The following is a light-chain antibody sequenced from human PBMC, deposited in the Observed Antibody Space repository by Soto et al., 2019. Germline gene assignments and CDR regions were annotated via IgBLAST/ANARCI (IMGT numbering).Light chain of an antibody. Sequence: EIVLTQSPATLSLSPGERATLSCGASQSVSNSYLAWYQQKPGLAPRLLLSDASSTATGIPDRFRGSGSGTDFTLTITRLEPEDFAVYYCQQYGSSPWTFGQGTKLEIK. J-gene: IGKJ2*01. CDR2: DAS. CDR3: QQYGSSPWT. V-gene: IGKV3D-20*01. CDR1: QSVSNSY.